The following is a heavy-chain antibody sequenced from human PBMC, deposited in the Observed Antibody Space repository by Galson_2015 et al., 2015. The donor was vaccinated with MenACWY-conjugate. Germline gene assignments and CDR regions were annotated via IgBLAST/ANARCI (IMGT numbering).Heavy chain of an antibody. CDR1: GFTFTNYW. V-gene: IGHV3-74*01. Sequence: SLRLSCAASGFTFTNYWMHWVRQAPGKGPVWVSRINRDGSSTTYADSVKGRFTISRDNAKNTLFLQMNSLRVEDTAVYYCVRDRLSIIRAVPANWVDPWGQGTLVTVSS. D-gene: IGHD3-10*01. CDR3: VRDRLSIIRAVPANWVDP. CDR2: INRDGSST. J-gene: IGHJ5*02.